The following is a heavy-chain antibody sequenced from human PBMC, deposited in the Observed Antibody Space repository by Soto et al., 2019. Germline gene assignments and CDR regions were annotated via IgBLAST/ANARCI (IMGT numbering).Heavy chain of an antibody. D-gene: IGHD3-10*01. CDR2: ISGSGGNT. J-gene: IGHJ5*02. Sequence: EVQLLESGGGLVQPGGSLRLSCAASRFTFSPYAMSWVRQAPGKGLEWVSDISGSGGNTYYADSVKGRFTISRDISQNTLYLQMNSLRAEDTAVYYCAKSAMVRGGGWFDPWGQGTLVTVSS. CDR1: RFTFSPYA. CDR3: AKSAMVRGGGWFDP. V-gene: IGHV3-23*01.